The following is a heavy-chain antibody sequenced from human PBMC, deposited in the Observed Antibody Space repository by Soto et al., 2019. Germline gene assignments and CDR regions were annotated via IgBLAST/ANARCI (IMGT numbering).Heavy chain of an antibody. Sequence: SGPTLVNPTQTLTLTCPFSGWSLNSSEICVSWIRQPPGKALESLALVDWDDDRFYITAQKTRLTISMDTSKYEVVLTVTNMDPGDAATYYCARTRFAGYNNQFDYWGQGTLVTVSS. CDR2: VDWDDDR. CDR3: ARTRFAGYNNQFDY. V-gene: IGHV2-70*01. D-gene: IGHD1-1*01. CDR1: GWSLNSSEIC. J-gene: IGHJ4*02.